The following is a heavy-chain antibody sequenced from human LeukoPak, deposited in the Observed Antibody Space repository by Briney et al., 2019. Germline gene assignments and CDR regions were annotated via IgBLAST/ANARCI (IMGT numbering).Heavy chain of an antibody. D-gene: IGHD2-8*01. CDR2: INDRGST. Sequence: SETLSLPCALYGGAFSGYHWNGIRQAPGKGLEWIGEINDRGSTNYNPSLKSRVTISVDPSKKQISLQLRSVTAADTAVYYCARDPTNGVTLPYYFDDWGQGTLVTVSS. CDR1: GGAFSGYH. CDR3: ARDPTNGVTLPYYFDD. V-gene: IGHV4-34*01. J-gene: IGHJ4*02.